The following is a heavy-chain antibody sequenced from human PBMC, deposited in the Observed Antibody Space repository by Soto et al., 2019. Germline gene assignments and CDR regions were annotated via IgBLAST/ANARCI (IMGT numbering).Heavy chain of an antibody. Sequence: EVQLEESGGDLVQPAGSLRLSCAASGFTLSAYWMTWVRQAPGKGLAWVANINRDGSKKSYLDSVRGRFTISRDNVGNSLYLQMDSLRADDTALYYCARAVSPGSSSLYLDAFDIWGQGTMVTVSS. V-gene: IGHV3-7*05. CDR2: INRDGSKK. CDR1: GFTLSAYW. CDR3: ARAVSPGSSSLYLDAFDI. D-gene: IGHD6-13*01. J-gene: IGHJ3*02.